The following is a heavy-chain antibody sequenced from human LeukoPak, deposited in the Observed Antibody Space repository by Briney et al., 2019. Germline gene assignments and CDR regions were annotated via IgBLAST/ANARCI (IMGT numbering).Heavy chain of an antibody. CDR1: GFTFSSYA. CDR2: ISYDGSNK. D-gene: IGHD2-15*01. Sequence: GGSLRLSCAASGFTFSSYAMHWVRQAPGKGLEWVAVISYDGSNKYYADSVKGRFTISRDNSKNTLYLQMNSLRAEDTAVYYCARDGNMGEDIHYMDVWGKGTTVTVSS. J-gene: IGHJ6*03. V-gene: IGHV3-30*04. CDR3: ARDGNMGEDIHYMDV.